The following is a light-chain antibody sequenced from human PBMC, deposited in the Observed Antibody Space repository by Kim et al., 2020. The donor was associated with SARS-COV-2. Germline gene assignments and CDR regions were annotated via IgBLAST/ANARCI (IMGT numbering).Light chain of an antibody. CDR3: QQYYAYPRT. V-gene: IGKV1-8*01. CDR1: QGISNS. J-gene: IGKJ1*01. Sequence: AIRITQSPSSLSASTGDRVTITCRASQGISNSLAWYQQKPGEAPKLLIYAASTLQSGVPSRFGGSGSGTHFTLTINCLQSEDFATYYCQQYYAYPRTFGQGTRVEI. CDR2: AAS.